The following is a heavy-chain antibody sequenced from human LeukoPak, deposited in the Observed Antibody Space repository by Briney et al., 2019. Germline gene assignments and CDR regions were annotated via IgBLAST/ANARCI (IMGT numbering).Heavy chain of an antibody. J-gene: IGHJ6*03. CDR2: INPSGGST. CDR1: GYTFTSYY. CDR3: ARGVGSGSYYHSYYYYYMDV. V-gene: IGHV1-46*01. D-gene: IGHD3-10*01. Sequence: ASVKVSCKASGYTFTSYYMHWVRQAPGQGLEWMGIINPSGGSTSYAQKFQGRVTMTTDTSTSTAYMELRSLRSDDTAVYYCARGVGSGSYYHSYYYYYMDVWGKGTTVTVSS.